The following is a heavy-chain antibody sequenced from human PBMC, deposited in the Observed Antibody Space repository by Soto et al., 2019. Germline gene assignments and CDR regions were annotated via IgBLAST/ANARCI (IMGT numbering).Heavy chain of an antibody. CDR1: GFTFSSYA. J-gene: IGHJ6*02. CDR3: AKEDYGGNSGVYYGMDV. D-gene: IGHD4-17*01. V-gene: IGHV3-23*01. CDR2: ISGSGGST. Sequence: GGSLRLSCAASGFTFSSYAMSWVRQAPGKGLEWVSAISGSGGSTYYADSVKGRFTISRDNSKNTLYLQMNSLRAEDTAVYYCAKEDYGGNSGVYYGMDVWGQGTTVTVSS.